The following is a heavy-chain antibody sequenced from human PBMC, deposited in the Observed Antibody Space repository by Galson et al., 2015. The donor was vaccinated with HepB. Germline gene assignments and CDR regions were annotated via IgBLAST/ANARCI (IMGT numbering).Heavy chain of an antibody. Sequence: SLRLSCAASGFTFSSYGMHWVRQAPGKGLEWVAVIWYDGSNKYYADSVKGRFTISRDNSKNTLYLQMNSLRAEDTAVYYCARDERGIPAATLPDYWGQGALVTVSS. J-gene: IGHJ4*02. D-gene: IGHD2-2*01. CDR1: GFTFSSYG. V-gene: IGHV3-33*01. CDR3: ARDERGIPAATLPDY. CDR2: IWYDGSNK.